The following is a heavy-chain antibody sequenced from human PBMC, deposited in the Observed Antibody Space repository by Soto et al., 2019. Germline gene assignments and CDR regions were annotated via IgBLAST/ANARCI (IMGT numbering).Heavy chain of an antibody. Sequence: SVKVSCKASGGTFSSYAISWVRQAPGQGLEWMGGIIPIFGTANYAQKFQGRVTITADESTSTAYMELSSLRSEDTAVYYCARALPDYSNYEWAAFDYWGQGTMVTVSS. J-gene: IGHJ4*02. CDR2: IIPIFGTA. CDR1: GGTFSSYA. V-gene: IGHV1-69*13. CDR3: ARALPDYSNYEWAAFDY. D-gene: IGHD4-4*01.